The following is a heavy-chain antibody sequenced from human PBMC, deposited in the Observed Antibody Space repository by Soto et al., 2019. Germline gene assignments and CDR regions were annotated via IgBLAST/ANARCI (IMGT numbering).Heavy chain of an antibody. D-gene: IGHD2-21*02. CDR3: ARGGGIVAVTTAYDP. CDR1: GYTFSSYY. Sequence: ASVKVSCKASGYTFSSYYMNWVRQAPGQGLEWLGIINPSGGYTTYAQRFLGRVTMTSDTSTSTVHMELGSLTSEDTAVYYCARGGGIVAVTTAYDPCGQGNLLTVSS. V-gene: IGHV1-46*03. J-gene: IGHJ5*02. CDR2: INPSGGYT.